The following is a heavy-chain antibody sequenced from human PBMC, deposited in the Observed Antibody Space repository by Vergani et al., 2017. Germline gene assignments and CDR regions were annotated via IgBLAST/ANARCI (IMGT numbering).Heavy chain of an antibody. CDR3: AIGVLAATKGPFDC. Sequence: EVQLLESGGGLVQPGGSLRLSCVASGFTFSSYAMSWVRQAPGKGLEWVSGISGSGGSTYYADPVKGRFTISRDNFRNTLYLQMNSLRAEDTAVYYCAIGVLAATKGPFDCWGQGTLVTVSS. CDR2: ISGSGGST. D-gene: IGHD2-15*01. V-gene: IGHV3-23*01. J-gene: IGHJ4*02. CDR1: GFTFSSYA.